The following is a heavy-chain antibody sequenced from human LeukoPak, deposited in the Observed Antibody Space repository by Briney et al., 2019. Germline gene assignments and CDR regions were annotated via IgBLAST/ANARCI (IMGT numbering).Heavy chain of an antibody. D-gene: IGHD2-2*01. CDR1: GGSISSSSYY. CDR2: IYYSGST. Sequence: PSETLSLTCTVSGGSISSSSYYWGWIRQPPGKGLEWIGSIYYSGSTYYNPSLKSRVTISVDTSKNQFSLKLSSVTAADTAVYYCASARSSRYFDYWGQGTLVTVSS. J-gene: IGHJ4*02. V-gene: IGHV4-39*01. CDR3: ASARSSRYFDY.